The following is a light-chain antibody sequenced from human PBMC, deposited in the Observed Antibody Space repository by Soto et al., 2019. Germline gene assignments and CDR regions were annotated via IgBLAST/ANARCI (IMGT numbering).Light chain of an antibody. J-gene: IGKJ4*01. CDR3: QQSYNTPLT. Sequence: DVQMTQSPSSLSESVGDRVTITCRASQTISSFLNWYQQKPGKAPNLLIYSTSTLQSGVPSRFSGSGSGTDFTLTISSLQPEDFATYYCQQSYNTPLTFGGGTKVEIK. CDR1: QTISSF. CDR2: STS. V-gene: IGKV1-39*01.